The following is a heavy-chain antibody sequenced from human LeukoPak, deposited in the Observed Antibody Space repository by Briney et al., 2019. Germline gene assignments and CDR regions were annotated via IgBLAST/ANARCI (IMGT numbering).Heavy chain of an antibody. J-gene: IGHJ4*02. CDR3: AIDNNVWGSYRYYFDY. D-gene: IGHD3-16*02. V-gene: IGHV3-30*02. CDR1: GFTFSSYG. Sequence: GGSLRLSCAASGFTFSSYGMHWVRQAPGKGLEWVAFIRYDGSNRYYADSVKGRFTISRDNSKNTLYLQMNSLRAEDTAVYYCAIDNNVWGSYRYYFDYWGQGTLVTVSS. CDR2: IRYDGSNR.